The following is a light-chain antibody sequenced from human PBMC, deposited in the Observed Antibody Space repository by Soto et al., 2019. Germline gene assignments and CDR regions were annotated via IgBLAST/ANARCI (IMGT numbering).Light chain of an antibody. CDR3: QQSYSTLLIN. V-gene: IGKV1-39*01. J-gene: IGKJ5*01. CDR2: GTS. CDR1: QAINTY. Sequence: DIQMTQSPSFLSASVGDRVTISCRASQAINTYLNWYQQKPGKPPKLLMYGTSDLQNGVPSRFSGGGSGTDFTLTISSLQPADFATYYWQQSYSTLLINFGQGTRLEV.